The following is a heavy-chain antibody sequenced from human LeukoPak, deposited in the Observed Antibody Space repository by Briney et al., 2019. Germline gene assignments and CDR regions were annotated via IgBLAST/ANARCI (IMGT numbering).Heavy chain of an antibody. Sequence: SETPSLTCTVSGGSISSYYWNWIRQPPGKGLEWIGYISYSGSTNYNPSLKSRVTISVDTSKNQFSLKLSSVTAADTAAYYCAGRLWRRDGYNLSAFDIWGQGTMVTVSS. V-gene: IGHV4-59*01. CDR1: GGSISSYY. D-gene: IGHD5-24*01. CDR3: AGRLWRRDGYNLSAFDI. CDR2: ISYSGST. J-gene: IGHJ3*02.